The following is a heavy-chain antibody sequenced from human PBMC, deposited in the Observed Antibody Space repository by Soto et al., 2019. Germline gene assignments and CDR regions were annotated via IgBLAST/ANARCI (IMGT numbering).Heavy chain of an antibody. CDR2: MNANSGNT. CDR1: GYTFSSYD. J-gene: IGHJ5*02. CDR3: VRGGLRYLDWVLKGFDP. D-gene: IGHD3-9*01. Sequence: QVQLVQSGAEVKKPGASVKVSCNASGYTFSSYDINWVRQATGQGLEGVGWMNANSGNTGYAEKFQDRVTMTRNTSIRTGYMQLSSLRSQDTAVYFCVRGGLRYLDWVLKGFDPWGQGPQVTVSS. V-gene: IGHV1-8*01.